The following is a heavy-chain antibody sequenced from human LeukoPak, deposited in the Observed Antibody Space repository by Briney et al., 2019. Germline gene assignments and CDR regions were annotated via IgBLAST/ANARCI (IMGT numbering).Heavy chain of an antibody. CDR1: GGSISSHY. CDR2: IYYSGST. J-gene: IGHJ3*02. V-gene: IGHV4-59*11. Sequence: SETLSLTCTVSGGSISSHYWSWIRQPPGKGLEWIGYIYYSGSTNYNPSLKSRVTISVDTSKNQFSLKLSSVTAADTAVYYCAREARRERDAFDIWGQGQWSPSLQ. CDR3: AREARRERDAFDI. D-gene: IGHD6-25*01.